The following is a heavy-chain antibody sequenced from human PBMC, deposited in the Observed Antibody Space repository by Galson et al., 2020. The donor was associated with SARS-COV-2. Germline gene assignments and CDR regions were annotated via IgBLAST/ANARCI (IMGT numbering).Heavy chain of an antibody. J-gene: IGHJ6*03. CDR2: ISSSGSTI. CDR1: GFTFSSYE. V-gene: IGHV3-48*03. CDR3: ARVGGITIVGVVIPTYYYMDV. D-gene: IGHD3-3*01. Sequence: GESLKISCAASGFTFSSYEMNWVRQAPGKGLEWVSYISSSGSTIYYADSVKGRFTISRDNAKNSLYLQMNSLRAEDTAVYYCARVGGITIVGVVIPTYYYMDVGGKGTTVTVSS.